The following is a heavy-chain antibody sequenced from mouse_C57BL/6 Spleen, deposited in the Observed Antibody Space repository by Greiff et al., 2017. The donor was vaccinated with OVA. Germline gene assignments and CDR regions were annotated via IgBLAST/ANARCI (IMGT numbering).Heavy chain of an antibody. CDR1: GYTFTSYW. D-gene: IGHD1-1*01. Sequence: QVQLKQPGAELVKPGASVKVSCKASGYTFTSYWMHWVKQRPGQGLEWIGRIHPSDSDTNYNQKFKGKATLTVDKSSSTAYMQLSSLTSEDSAVYYCAIPFYGSSYVWYFDVWGTGTTVTVSS. J-gene: IGHJ1*03. CDR2: IHPSDSDT. CDR3: AIPFYGSSYVWYFDV. V-gene: IGHV1-74*01.